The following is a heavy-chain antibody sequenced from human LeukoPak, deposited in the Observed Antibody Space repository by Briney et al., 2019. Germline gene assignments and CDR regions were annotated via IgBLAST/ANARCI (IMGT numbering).Heavy chain of an antibody. V-gene: IGHV1-69*05. CDR2: IIPIFGTA. Sequence: GASVKVSCKASGGTFSSYAISWVRQAPGQGLEWMGWIIPIFGTANYAQKFQGRVTMTRDTSTSTVYMELSSLRSEDTAVYYCARGHDFWSARAFDYWGQGTLVTVSS. D-gene: IGHD3-3*01. CDR3: ARGHDFWSARAFDY. J-gene: IGHJ4*02. CDR1: GGTFSSYA.